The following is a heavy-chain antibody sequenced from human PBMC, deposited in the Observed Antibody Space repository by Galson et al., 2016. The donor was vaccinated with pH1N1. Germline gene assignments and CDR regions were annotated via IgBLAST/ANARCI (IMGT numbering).Heavy chain of an antibody. Sequence: SLRLSCAASGFTFSSYSMNWVRQAPGKGLEWVANINLDGSKKYYVDSVKGRFTISRDNAKNSLYLQMNSLRAEDTAVYYCANFRLNPRGQGTLVTVSS. CDR2: INLDGSKK. D-gene: IGHD3-10*01. J-gene: IGHJ5*02. CDR3: ANFRLNP. V-gene: IGHV3-7*01. CDR1: GFTFSSYS.